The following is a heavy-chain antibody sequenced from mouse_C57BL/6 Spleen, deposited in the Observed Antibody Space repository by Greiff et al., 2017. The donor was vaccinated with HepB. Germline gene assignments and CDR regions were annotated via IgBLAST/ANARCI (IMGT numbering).Heavy chain of an antibody. V-gene: IGHV1-52*01. CDR3: AREGTTVVLDY. CDR1: GYTFTSYW. CDR2: IDPSDSET. Sequence: VQLQQPGAELVRPGSSVKLSCKASGYTFTSYWMHWVKQRPIQGLEWIGNIDPSDSETHYNQKFKDKATLTVDKSSSTAYMQLSSLTSEDSAVYYGAREGTTVVLDYWGQGTTLTVSS. J-gene: IGHJ2*01. D-gene: IGHD1-1*01.